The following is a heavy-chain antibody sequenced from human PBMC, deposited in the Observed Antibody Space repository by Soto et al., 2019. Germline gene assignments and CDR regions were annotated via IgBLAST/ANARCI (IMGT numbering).Heavy chain of an antibody. J-gene: IGHJ4*02. CDR2: IYHSGTT. CDR3: VRMSVVGYFDY. V-gene: IGHV4-4*02. Sequence: PSETLSLTCTVSGAPITGSDWWSWVRQTPEKGLEWIGEIYHSGTTNYHPSLKSRVTISQDKSKNQFSLNLTSVTAADTAVYSCVRMSVVGYFDYWGRGSLVTAPQ. D-gene: IGHD3-22*01. CDR1: GAPITGSDW.